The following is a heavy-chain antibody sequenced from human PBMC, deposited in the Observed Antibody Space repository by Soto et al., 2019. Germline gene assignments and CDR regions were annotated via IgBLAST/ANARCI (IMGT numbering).Heavy chain of an antibody. V-gene: IGHV1-69*13. J-gene: IGHJ5*02. CDR1: GGTFSSYA. Sequence: SVKVSCKASGGTFSSYAISWVRQAPGQGXEWMGGIIPIFGTANYAQKFQGRVTITADESTSTAYMELSSLRSEDTAVYYCARASRIRYFDWLFPQELNWFDPWGQGTLVTVSS. CDR2: IIPIFGTA. CDR3: ARASRIRYFDWLFPQELNWFDP. D-gene: IGHD3-9*01.